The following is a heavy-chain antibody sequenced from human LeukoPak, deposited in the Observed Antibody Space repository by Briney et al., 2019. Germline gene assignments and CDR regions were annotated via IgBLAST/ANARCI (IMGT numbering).Heavy chain of an antibody. J-gene: IGHJ4*02. V-gene: IGHV4-38-2*02. CDR3: ASGSPAADF. CDR2: GHHSGST. CDR1: GYSISRGYY. D-gene: IGHD6-25*01. Sequence: PSETLSLTCTVSGYSISRGYYWGWIRQPPGKGLEWIGSGHHSGSTYYKSSLKSRVTISLDTSKNQFSLKLRSVTAADTAVYYCASGSPAADFWGQGTLVTVSS.